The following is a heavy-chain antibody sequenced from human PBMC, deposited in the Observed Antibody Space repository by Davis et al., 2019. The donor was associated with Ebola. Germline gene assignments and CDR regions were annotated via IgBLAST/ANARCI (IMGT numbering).Heavy chain of an antibody. CDR1: GGSFSGYY. D-gene: IGHD6-6*01. V-gene: IGHV4-34*01. CDR2: INHSGST. J-gene: IGHJ6*02. CDR3: ARGGRSIAARRGMDV. Sequence: MPSETLSLTCAVYGGSFSGYYWSWIRQPPGKGLAWIGEINHSGSTNYNPSLKSRVTISVDTSKNQFSLKLSSVTAADTAVYYCARGGRSIAARRGMDVWGQGTTVTVSS.